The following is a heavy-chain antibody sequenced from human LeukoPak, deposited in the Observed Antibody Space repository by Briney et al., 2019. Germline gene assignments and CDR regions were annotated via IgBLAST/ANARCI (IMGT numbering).Heavy chain of an antibody. CDR2: ISSSGNTK. CDR1: GFTFSDYY. D-gene: IGHD5-24*01. V-gene: IGHV3-11*01. CDR3: ARGGWEMATTVPAQCDY. J-gene: IGHJ4*02. Sequence: GGSLRLSCAASGFTFSDYYMSWIRQAPGKGLEWISYISSSGNTKYYADSVKGRFTVSRDNSKNPLYLQMNSLRAEDTAVYYCARGGWEMATTVPAQCDYWGQGTLVTVSS.